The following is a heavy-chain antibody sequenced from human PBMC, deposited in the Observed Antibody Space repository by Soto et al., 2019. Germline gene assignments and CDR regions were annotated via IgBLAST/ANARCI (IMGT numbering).Heavy chain of an antibody. J-gene: IGHJ6*02. D-gene: IGHD5-18*01. CDR1: GFTFSRYS. V-gene: IGHV3-30-3*01. Sequence: VGSLRLSCVASGFTFSRYSLHWVRQAPGKGLEWAAVISSDGTNKYHADSVKGRFTIPRDNSKNTLYLQMNSLRAEDTAVYYCARDRTKGYTYGPRDCMDVWGLGTTVTVSS. CDR2: ISSDGTNK. CDR3: ARDRTKGYTYGPRDCMDV.